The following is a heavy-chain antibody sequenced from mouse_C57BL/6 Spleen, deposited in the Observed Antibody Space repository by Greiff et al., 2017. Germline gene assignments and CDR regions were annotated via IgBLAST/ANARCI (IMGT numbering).Heavy chain of an antibody. CDR2: IDPSDSYT. CDR3: ARCGYDRYFDF. J-gene: IGHJ1*03. Sequence: QVQLQQPGAELVMPGASVKLSCKASGYTFTSYWMHWVKQRPGQGLEWIGEIDPSDSYTNYNHKFNGKSTLTVDKSSSTAYMQLSSLTSEDSAVYYCARCGYDRYFDFWGTGTTVTVSS. D-gene: IGHD2-3*01. V-gene: IGHV1-69*01. CDR1: GYTFTSYW.